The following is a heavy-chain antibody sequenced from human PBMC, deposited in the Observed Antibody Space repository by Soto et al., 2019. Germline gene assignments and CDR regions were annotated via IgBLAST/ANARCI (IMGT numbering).Heavy chain of an antibody. J-gene: IGHJ4*02. D-gene: IGHD1-26*01. CDR3: ARDQTTRWELRPPGY. V-gene: IGHV1-18*04. CDR1: GFPFTSYG. CDR2: ISAYNGHT. Sequence: QVQLVQSGAEVKKPGASVKVSCKTSGFPFTSYGITWVRQAPGKGLEWMGWISAYNGHTDYAQNIQGRVTMTTDTSTTTAYMELRSLRSDDTAVYYCARDQTTRWELRPPGYWGQGTLVTV.